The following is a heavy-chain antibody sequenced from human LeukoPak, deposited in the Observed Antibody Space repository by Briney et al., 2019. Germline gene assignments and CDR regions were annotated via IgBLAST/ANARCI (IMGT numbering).Heavy chain of an antibody. V-gene: IGHV3-23*01. CDR2: ISVSGAST. Sequence: GGSLRLSSAASGFTFSSYALNWVRQGPGKGLEWVSGISVSGASTYYADSVKGRFTISRDNSKNTLYLQMDSLRAEDTALYYCAKGGSSWFASYFDFWGPGTLVAVSS. CDR1: GFTFSSYA. CDR3: AKGGSSWFASYFDF. J-gene: IGHJ4*02. D-gene: IGHD6-13*01.